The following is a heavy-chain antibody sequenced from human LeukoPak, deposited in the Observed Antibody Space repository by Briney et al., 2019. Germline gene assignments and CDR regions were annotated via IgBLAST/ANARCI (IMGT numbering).Heavy chain of an antibody. CDR3: ARWVVAATLTRYYYMDV. CDR2: ISSSSSYI. D-gene: IGHD2-15*01. Sequence: PGGSLRLSCAASGFTFSSYSMNWVRQAPGKGLEWVSSISSSSSYIYYADSVKGRFTISRDDAKSSLYLQMNSLRAEDTAIYYCARWVVAATLTRYYYMDVWGKGTTVTVSS. J-gene: IGHJ6*03. CDR1: GFTFSSYS. V-gene: IGHV3-21*01.